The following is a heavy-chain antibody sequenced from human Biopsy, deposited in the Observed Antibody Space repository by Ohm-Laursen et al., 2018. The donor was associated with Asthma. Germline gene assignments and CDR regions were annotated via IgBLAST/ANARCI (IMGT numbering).Heavy chain of an antibody. CDR2: ISPFTGDT. CDR3: ARHPYNFGGFDY. V-gene: IGHV1-18*04. Sequence: ASVKVSCNASGYTFRSYGVSWVRQAPGQGLEWMGWISPFTGDTLFGQKFQGRVTMTTDTSTDTAYMELRSLRSDDTAVYYCARHPYNFGGFDYWGQGSLVLVSS. CDR1: GYTFRSYG. J-gene: IGHJ4*02. D-gene: IGHD5-24*01.